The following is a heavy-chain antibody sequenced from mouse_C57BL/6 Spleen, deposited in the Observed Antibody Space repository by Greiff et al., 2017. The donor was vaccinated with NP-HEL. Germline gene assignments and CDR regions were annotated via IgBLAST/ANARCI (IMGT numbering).Heavy chain of an antibody. CDR3: ARGGRAFDY. V-gene: IGHV1-72*01. J-gene: IGHJ2*01. Sequence: QVQLQQPGAELVKPGASVKLSCKASGYTFTSYWMHWVQQRPGRGLEWIGRIDTNSGGTTYHEKFKSKSTLTVDKPSSTAYMQLSSRTSEDYAVYYCARGGRAFDYWGKGTTLTVSS. CDR2: IDTNSGGT. CDR1: GYTFTSYW.